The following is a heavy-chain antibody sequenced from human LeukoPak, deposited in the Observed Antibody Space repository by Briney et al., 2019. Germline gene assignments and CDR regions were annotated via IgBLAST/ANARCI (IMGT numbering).Heavy chain of an antibody. D-gene: IGHD3-22*01. Sequence: PSEILSLTCTVSSGSISSYYWSWIRQPPGKGLEWIGYIYYNGSTNYTPSLKSRVTISLDTSKNQFSLKLRSVTAADTAMYYCARAVVLYYDGSGYSTRFDYWGQGTLVTVSS. CDR2: IYYNGST. J-gene: IGHJ4*02. V-gene: IGHV4-59*01. CDR1: SGSISSYY. CDR3: ARAVVLYYDGSGYSTRFDY.